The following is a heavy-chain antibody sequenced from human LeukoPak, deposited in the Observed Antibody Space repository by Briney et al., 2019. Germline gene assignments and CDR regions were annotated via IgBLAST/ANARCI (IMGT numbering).Heavy chain of an antibody. J-gene: IGHJ4*02. CDR3: ARDANFDY. CDR1: GFTFSSYA. V-gene: IGHV3-30-3*01. Sequence: GGSLRLSCAASGFTFSSYAMHWVRQAPGKGLEWVAVISYDGSNKYYADSVKGRFTISRDNAKNSLYLQMNSLRAEDTAVYYCARDANFDYWGQGTLVTVSS. CDR2: ISYDGSNK.